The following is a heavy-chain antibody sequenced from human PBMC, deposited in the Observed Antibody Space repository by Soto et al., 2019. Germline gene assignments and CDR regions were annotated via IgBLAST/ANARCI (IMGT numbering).Heavy chain of an antibody. CDR2: IWYDGSKK. Sequence: QVQVVESGGGVVQPGRSLRLSCAASGFTFSSFGMHWVRQAPGKGLEWVSLIWYDGSKKSYGDSVKGRFTISRDTYRNTVYLQMNSLRADDTAVYYCARDASYYSLWSGYYPSRNGMDVWGQGTTVTVSS. CDR1: GFTFSSFG. J-gene: IGHJ6*02. V-gene: IGHV3-33*01. CDR3: ARDASYYSLWSGYYPSRNGMDV. D-gene: IGHD3-3*01.